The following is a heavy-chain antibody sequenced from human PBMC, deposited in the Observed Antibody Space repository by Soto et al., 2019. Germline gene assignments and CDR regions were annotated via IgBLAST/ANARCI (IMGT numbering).Heavy chain of an antibody. CDR3: ASLGYGDYGYYFDY. D-gene: IGHD4-17*01. J-gene: IGHJ4*02. V-gene: IGHV4-30-4*01. CDR1: GGSISSGDYY. Sequence: LCGGSISSGDYYWSWIRQPPGKGLEWIGYIYYSGCTYYNPSLKSRVTISVDTSKNQFSLKLSSVTAADTAVYYCASLGYGDYGYYFDYWGQGTLVTVSS. CDR2: IYYSGCT.